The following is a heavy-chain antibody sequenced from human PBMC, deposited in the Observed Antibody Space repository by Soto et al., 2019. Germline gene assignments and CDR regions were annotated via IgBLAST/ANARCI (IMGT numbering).Heavy chain of an antibody. CDR2: SYNEFT. D-gene: IGHD2-15*01. CDR1: GFTVTEIY. Sequence: EVQLVESGGGLVQPGGSLRLSCVASGFTVTEIYMNWVRQAPGKGLEWVSVSYNEFTDYADSVRGRFSISTDSSKNARYLQMNSLRAEDSAVYYCVREPRYCSGGSCSIMGDAFDIWGQGTMVTVSS. CDR3: VREPRYCSGGSCSIMGDAFDI. V-gene: IGHV3-66*01. J-gene: IGHJ3*02.